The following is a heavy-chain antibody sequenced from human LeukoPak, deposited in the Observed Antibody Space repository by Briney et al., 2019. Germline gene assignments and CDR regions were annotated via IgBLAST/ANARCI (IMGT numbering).Heavy chain of an antibody. CDR1: GFTFSSYW. J-gene: IGHJ3*02. D-gene: IGHD7-27*01. CDR3: APLNWVYPDGFDI. CDR2: ISSSSSTI. Sequence: PGGSLRLSCAASGFTFSSYWMTWVRQAPGKGLEWVSYISSSSSTIYYADSVKGRFTISRDNAKNSLNLQMNSLRAEDTAVYYCAPLNWVYPDGFDIWGQGTVVTVSS. V-gene: IGHV3-48*04.